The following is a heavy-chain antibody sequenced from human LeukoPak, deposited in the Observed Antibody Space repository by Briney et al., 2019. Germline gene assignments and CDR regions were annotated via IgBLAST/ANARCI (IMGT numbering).Heavy chain of an antibody. J-gene: IGHJ4*02. CDR2: IKKDGSEK. CDR3: ASFNYDLGCLDY. Sequence: GGSLRLSCAASGFTFSTYWMSWVRQAPGKGLDWVANIKKDGSEKYYVDSVKGRFTVSRDNAKNTLYLQMDSLRAEDTAVYSCASFNYDLGCLDYWGQGTLVTVSS. V-gene: IGHV3-7*01. D-gene: IGHD3-10*02. CDR1: GFTFSTYW.